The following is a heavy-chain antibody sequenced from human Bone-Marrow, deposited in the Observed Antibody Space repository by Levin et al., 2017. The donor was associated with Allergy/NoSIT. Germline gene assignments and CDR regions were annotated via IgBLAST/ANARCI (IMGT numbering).Heavy chain of an antibody. V-gene: IGHV3-7*01. CDR3: ARDQFRRATIGARWFDP. J-gene: IGHJ5*02. CDR2: IKEDGSEK. CDR1: GFTFSNSW. Sequence: PGGSLRLSCAASGFTFSNSWMSWVRQAPGKGLEWVANIKEDGSEKYYVDSVKGRFTISRDNAKNSLFVQMNSLRVEDTAVYYCARDQFRRATIGARWFDPWGPGTLVTVSS. D-gene: IGHD5-24*01.